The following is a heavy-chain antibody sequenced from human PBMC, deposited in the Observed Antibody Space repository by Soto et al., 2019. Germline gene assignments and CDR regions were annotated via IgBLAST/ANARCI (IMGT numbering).Heavy chain of an antibody. D-gene: IGHD3-22*01. CDR1: GFTFSSYA. CDR3: ATPIGSAYFVIAPVGN. J-gene: IGHJ4*02. Sequence: GGSLRLSCAASGFTFSSYAMSWVRQAPGKGLEWVSAISGSGGSTYYADSVKGRFPTTRDNSKNTRDLQMSSLRVEDTAVYYCATPIGSAYFVIAPVGNWGQGTLVTVSS. V-gene: IGHV3-23*01. CDR2: ISGSGGST.